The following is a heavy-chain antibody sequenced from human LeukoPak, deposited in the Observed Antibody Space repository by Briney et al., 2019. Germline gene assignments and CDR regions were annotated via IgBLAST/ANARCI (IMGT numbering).Heavy chain of an antibody. Sequence: GGSLRLSCAASGFTFSSYAMHWVRQAPGKGLEWMGGFDPEGGETIYAQKFQGRVTMTEDTSTDTAYMELSSLRSEDTAVYYCATGDSGSYYRKRGFDPWGQGTLVTVSS. J-gene: IGHJ5*02. CDR1: GFTFSSYA. CDR3: ATGDSGSYYRKRGFDP. V-gene: IGHV1-24*01. CDR2: FDPEGGET. D-gene: IGHD1-26*01.